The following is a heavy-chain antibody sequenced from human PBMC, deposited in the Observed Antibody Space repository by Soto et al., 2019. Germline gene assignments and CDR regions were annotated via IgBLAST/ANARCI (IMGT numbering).Heavy chain of an antibody. V-gene: IGHV5-51*01. CDR3: ASTTTPAPYAFDI. Sequence: GESLKISCKGSGYSFTSYWIGWVRQKPGKGLEWMGIIYPGDSDTRYSPSFQGQVTISADKSISTAYLQWSSLKASDTAMYYCASTTTPAPYAFDIWGQGTMVTVSS. CDR1: GYSFTSYW. J-gene: IGHJ3*02. D-gene: IGHD1-26*01. CDR2: IYPGDSDT.